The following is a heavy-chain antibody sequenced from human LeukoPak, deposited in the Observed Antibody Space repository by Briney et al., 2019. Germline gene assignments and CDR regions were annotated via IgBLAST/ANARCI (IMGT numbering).Heavy chain of an antibody. CDR3: ARSRDSGWPNDAFDI. CDR1: GGTFSSYA. V-gene: IGHV1-69*01. J-gene: IGHJ3*02. D-gene: IGHD6-19*01. CDR2: IIPIFGTA. Sequence: GSSVKVSCKASGGTFSSYAISWVRQAPGQGLEWMGGIIPIFGTANYAQKFQGRVTITADESTSTAYMELSSLRSEDTAVYYCARSRDSGWPNDAFDIWGQGTMVTVSS.